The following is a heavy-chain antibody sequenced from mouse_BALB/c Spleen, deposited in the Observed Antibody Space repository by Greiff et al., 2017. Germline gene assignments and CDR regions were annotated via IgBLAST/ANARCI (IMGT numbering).Heavy chain of an antibody. CDR1: GYAFTNYL. CDR2: INPGSGGT. V-gene: IGHV1-54*01. Sequence: VQLQESGAELVRPGTSVKVSCKASGYAFTNYLIEWVKQRPGQGLEWIGVINPGSGGTNYNEKFKGKATLTADKSSSTAYMQLSSLTSDDSAVYFCARSGGLRHYAMDYWGQGTSVTVSA. J-gene: IGHJ4*01. CDR3: ARSGGLRHYAMDY. D-gene: IGHD2-4*01.